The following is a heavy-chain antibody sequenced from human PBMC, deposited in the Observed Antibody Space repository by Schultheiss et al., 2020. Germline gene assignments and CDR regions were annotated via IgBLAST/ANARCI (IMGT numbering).Heavy chain of an antibody. D-gene: IGHD3/OR15-3a*01. V-gene: IGHV4-4*02. CDR1: GGSISSSNW. J-gene: IGHJ6*02. CDR3: ARLGPPNGMDV. Sequence: LETLSLTCAVSGGSISSSNWWSWVRQPPGKGLEWIGEIYHSGSTNYSPSFEGHVTISADKSISTAYLQWSSLKASDTAMYYCARLGPPNGMDVWGQGTTVTVSS. CDR2: IYHSGST.